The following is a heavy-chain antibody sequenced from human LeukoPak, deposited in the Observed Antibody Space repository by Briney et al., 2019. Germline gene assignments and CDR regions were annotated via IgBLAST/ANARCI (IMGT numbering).Heavy chain of an antibody. V-gene: IGHV4-34*01. Sequence: SETLSLTCAVYGGSFSGYYWSWIRQPPGKGLEWIGEINHSGSTNYNPSLKSRVAISVDTSKNQFSLKVRSVTAADTAVYYCAREAAGISAGVDCWGQGTLVTVSS. CDR3: AREAAGISAGVDC. J-gene: IGHJ4*02. CDR1: GGSFSGYY. D-gene: IGHD6-13*01. CDR2: INHSGST.